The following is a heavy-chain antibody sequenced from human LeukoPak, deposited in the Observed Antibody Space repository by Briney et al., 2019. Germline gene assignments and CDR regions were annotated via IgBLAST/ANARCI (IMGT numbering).Heavy chain of an antibody. J-gene: IGHJ4*02. CDR1: GGSISSGGYS. V-gene: IGHV4-30-2*01. CDR2: IYHSGST. Sequence: SQTLSLTCAVSGGSISSGGYSWSWIRQPPGKGLEWIGYIYHSGSTYYNPSLKSRVTISVDRSKNQFSLKLSSVTAAHTAVYYCASSPGIAAPFDYWGQGTLVTVSS. D-gene: IGHD6-13*01. CDR3: ASSPGIAAPFDY.